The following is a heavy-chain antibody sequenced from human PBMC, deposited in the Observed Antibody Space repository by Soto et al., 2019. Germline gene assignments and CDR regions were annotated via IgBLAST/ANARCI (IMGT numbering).Heavy chain of an antibody. CDR2: ISAYNGNT. D-gene: IGHD3-9*01. V-gene: IGHV1-18*01. CDR1: GYTFTSYG. J-gene: IGHJ4*02. Sequence: EASVKVCCKASGYTFTSYGSRWVRQAHGQGLEWMGWISAYNGNTNYAQKLQGRVTMTTDTSTSTAYMELRSLRSDDTAVYYCARGTGETYYDILTGRTVVDYWGQGTLVTVSS. CDR3: ARGTGETYYDILTGRTVVDY.